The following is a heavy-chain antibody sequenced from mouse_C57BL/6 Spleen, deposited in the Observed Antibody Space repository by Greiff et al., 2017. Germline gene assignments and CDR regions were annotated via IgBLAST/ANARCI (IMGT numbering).Heavy chain of an antibody. CDR3: ARGGGRYFDV. Sequence: QVQLQQPGAELVRPGSSVKLSCKASGYTFTSYWMHWVKQRPIQGLEWIGNIDPSDSETHYNQKFKDKAPLTVDKSSSTAYMQLSSLTSEDSAVYYCARGGGRYFDVWGTGTTVTVSS. CDR1: GYTFTSYW. D-gene: IGHD1-1*02. CDR2: IDPSDSET. V-gene: IGHV1-52*01. J-gene: IGHJ1*03.